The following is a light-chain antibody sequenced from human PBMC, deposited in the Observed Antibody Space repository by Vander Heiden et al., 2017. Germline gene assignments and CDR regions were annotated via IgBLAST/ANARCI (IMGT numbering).Light chain of an antibody. CDR3: HQYNNWNT. J-gene: IGKJ2*01. V-gene: IGKV3-15*01. CDR2: GAS. Sequence: EIVMTQSPATLSVSPGGRATLSWRASRSVSNSLAWYQQTAGQAPRLLVYGASTRATGVPARFSGSGSGTEFTLTISRLQSEDFAIYYCHQYNNWNTFGQGTRLEIK. CDR1: RSVSNS.